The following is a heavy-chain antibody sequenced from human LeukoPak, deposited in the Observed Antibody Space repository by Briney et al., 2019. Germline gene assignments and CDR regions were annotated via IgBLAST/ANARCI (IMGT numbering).Heavy chain of an antibody. V-gene: IGHV3-30*02. CDR3: AKGPFRGYYYYYMDV. J-gene: IGHJ6*03. CDR1: GFTFSSYG. CDR2: IRYDGSNK. D-gene: IGHD3-10*01. Sequence: PGGSLRLSCAASGFTFSSYGMHWVRQAPGKGLEWVAVIRYDGSNKYYADSVKGRFTISRDNSKNTLYLQMNSLRAEDTAVYYCAKGPFRGYYYYYMDVWGKGTTVTVSS.